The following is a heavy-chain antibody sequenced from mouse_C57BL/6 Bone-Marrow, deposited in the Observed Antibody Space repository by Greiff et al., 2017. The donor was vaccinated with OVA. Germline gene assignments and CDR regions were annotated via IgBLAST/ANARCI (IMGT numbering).Heavy chain of an antibody. CDR1: GYTFTSYW. D-gene: IGHD2-5*01. V-gene: IGHV1-64*01. J-gene: IGHJ3*01. Sequence: QVQLQQPGAELVKPGASVKLSCKASGYTFTSYWMHWVKQRPGQGLEWIGMIHPNSGSTNYNEKFKSKTTLTVDKSSSTAYMQLSSLTSEDSAVYYCARKGHSNYLAYWGKGTLVTVSA. CDR3: ARKGHSNYLAY. CDR2: IHPNSGST.